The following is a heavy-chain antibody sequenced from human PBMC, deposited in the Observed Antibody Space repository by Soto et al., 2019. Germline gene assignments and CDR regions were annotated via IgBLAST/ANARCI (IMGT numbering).Heavy chain of an antibody. D-gene: IGHD6-13*01. CDR2: INSDGSST. V-gene: IGHV3-74*01. CDR3: AREYSSSRYFDS. Sequence: EVQLVESGGGLVQPGGSLRLSCAASGFTFNTYWMHWVRQAPGKGLVWVSRINSDGSSTSYADSVKGRFTISRDNAKNTLWLQMNSLRAEDTAVYYCAREYSSSRYFDSWGQGTLVTVSS. CDR1: GFTFNTYW. J-gene: IGHJ4*02.